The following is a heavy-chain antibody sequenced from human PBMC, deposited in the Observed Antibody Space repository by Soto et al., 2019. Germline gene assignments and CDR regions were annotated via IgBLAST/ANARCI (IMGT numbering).Heavy chain of an antibody. Sequence: QVQLVQSGAEVKKPGSSVKVSCKASGGTFSSYAISWVRQAPGQGLEWMGGIIPIFGTANYAQKFQGRVTITADESTSTAYMELSSLRSEDTAVYYCARDSDYCSGGSCYPGGWFDPWGQGTLVTVSS. CDR2: IIPIFGTA. V-gene: IGHV1-69*01. D-gene: IGHD2-15*01. CDR1: GGTFSSYA. J-gene: IGHJ5*02. CDR3: ARDSDYCSGGSCYPGGWFDP.